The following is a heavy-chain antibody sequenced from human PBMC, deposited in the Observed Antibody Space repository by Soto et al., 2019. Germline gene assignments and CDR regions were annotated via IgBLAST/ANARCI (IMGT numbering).Heavy chain of an antibody. CDR1: GYTLTELS. D-gene: IGHD7-27*01. CDR3: ATTQLGNDAFDI. Sequence: ASVKVSCKVSGYTLTELSMHWVRQAPGKGLEWMGGFDPEDGETIYAQKFQGRVTMTEDTSTDTAYMELSSLRSEDTAVYYCATTQLGNDAFDIWGQGTMVTVSS. CDR2: FDPEDGET. J-gene: IGHJ3*02. V-gene: IGHV1-24*01.